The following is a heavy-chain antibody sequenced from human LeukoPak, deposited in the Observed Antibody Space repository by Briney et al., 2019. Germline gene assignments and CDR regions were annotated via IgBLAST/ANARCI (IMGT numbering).Heavy chain of an antibody. CDR2: MNPNSGNT. CDR1: GYIFTGYY. CDR3: ARLPKYSRPLDY. V-gene: IGHV1-8*02. D-gene: IGHD6-6*01. Sequence: ASVKVSCKASGYIFTGYYMHWVRQAPGQGLEWMGWMNPNSGNTAYAQKFQGRVTMSRDTSISTAYMELSSLRSEDTAVYYCARLPKYSRPLDYWGQGTLVTVSS. J-gene: IGHJ4*02.